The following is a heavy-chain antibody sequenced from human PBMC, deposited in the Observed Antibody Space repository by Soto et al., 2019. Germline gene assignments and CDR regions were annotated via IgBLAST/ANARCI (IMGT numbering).Heavy chain of an antibody. CDR1: GGSISSSSYY. CDR3: ARQSSRGSRGTFDP. D-gene: IGHD3-22*01. Sequence: SETLSLTCTVSGGSISSSSYYWGWIRQPPGKGLEWIGSIYYSGSTYYNPSLKSRVTISVDTSKNQFSLKLSSVTAADTAVYYCARQSSRGSRGTFDPWGQGTLVTVSS. CDR2: IYYSGST. V-gene: IGHV4-39*01. J-gene: IGHJ5*02.